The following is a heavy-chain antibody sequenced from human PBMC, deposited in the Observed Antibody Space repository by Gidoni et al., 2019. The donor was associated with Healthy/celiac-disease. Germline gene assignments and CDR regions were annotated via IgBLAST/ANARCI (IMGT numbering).Heavy chain of an antibody. Sequence: QVQLVQSGAEVKKPGASVKVSCKASGYTFTGYYMHWVRQAPGQGLEWMGWINPNSGGTNDAQKFQGWVTMTRDTSISTAYMELSRLRSDDTAVYYCARSGYDSNGMDVWGQGTTVTVSS. CDR3: ARSGYDSNGMDV. D-gene: IGHD3-22*01. J-gene: IGHJ6*02. V-gene: IGHV1-2*04. CDR1: GYTFTGYY. CDR2: INPNSGGT.